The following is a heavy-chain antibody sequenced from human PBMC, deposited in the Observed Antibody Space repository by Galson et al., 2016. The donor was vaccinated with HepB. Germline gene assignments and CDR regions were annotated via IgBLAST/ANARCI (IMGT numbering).Heavy chain of an antibody. D-gene: IGHD6-13*01. Sequence: SVKVSCKASGGTFSSYAITWVRQAPGQGLEWMGGIIPIFGTANYAQKFQGRVTITADKSTSTAYMELSSLRSEDTAVYYCASRPYSSTWYRVGNYFDYWGQGTLVTVS. V-gene: IGHV1-69*06. J-gene: IGHJ4*02. CDR1: GGTFSSYA. CDR2: IIPIFGTA. CDR3: ASRPYSSTWYRVGNYFDY.